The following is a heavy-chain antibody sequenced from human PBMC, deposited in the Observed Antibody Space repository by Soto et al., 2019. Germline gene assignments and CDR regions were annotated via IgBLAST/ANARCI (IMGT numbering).Heavy chain of an antibody. CDR3: AKESINRNGIYDPFDI. CDR2: IGGDGGSP. Sequence: EAQLLESGGGLIQPGGSLRLSCVASGFIFSEYAMSWVRQAPGKGLEWVSGIGGDGGSPIYADSVKGRFSISRDHYKNTLYLQMDSLRADHTAVYYCAKESINRNGIYDPFDIWGQGRVVSVSS. J-gene: IGHJ3*02. V-gene: IGHV3-23*01. D-gene: IGHD3-3*02. CDR1: GFIFSEYA.